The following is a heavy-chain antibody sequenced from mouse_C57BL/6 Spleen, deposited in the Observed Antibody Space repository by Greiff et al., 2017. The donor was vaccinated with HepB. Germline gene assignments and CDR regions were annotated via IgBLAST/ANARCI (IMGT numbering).Heavy chain of an antibody. CDR2: IRSKSSNYAT. CDR1: GFTFNTYA. J-gene: IGHJ4*01. CDR3: VRGGQRRLRDYAMDY. D-gene: IGHD3-2*02. V-gene: IGHV10-3*01. Sequence: EVQLVESGGGLVQPKGSLKLSCAASGFTFNTYAMHWVRQAPGKGLEWVARIRSKSSNYATYYADSVKDRFTISRDDSQSMLYLQMNNLKTEDTAMYYCVRGGQRRLRDYAMDYWGQGTSVTVSS.